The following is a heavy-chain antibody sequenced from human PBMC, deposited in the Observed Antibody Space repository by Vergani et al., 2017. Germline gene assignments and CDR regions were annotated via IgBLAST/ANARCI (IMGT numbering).Heavy chain of an antibody. V-gene: IGHV1-46*01. CDR2: INPSGGST. D-gene: IGHD5-24*01. J-gene: IGHJ3*02. CDR3: ARGEVEMATITAFDI. Sequence: QVQLVQSGAEVKKPGASVKVSCKASGYTFTSYYMHWVRQAPGQGLEWMGIINPSGGSTSYAQKFQGRVTMTRDTSTSTVYMELSSLRSEDTAVYYCARGEVEMATITAFDIWGQGTMVTVSS. CDR1: GYTFTSYY.